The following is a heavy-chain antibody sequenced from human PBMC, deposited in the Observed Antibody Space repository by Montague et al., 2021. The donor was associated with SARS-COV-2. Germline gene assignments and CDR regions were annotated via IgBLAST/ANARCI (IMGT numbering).Heavy chain of an antibody. J-gene: IGHJ4*02. CDR1: GGSISSGSYY. CDR3: AGAHSGSWDHLDN. V-gene: IGHV4-61*02. Sequence: TLSLTRTVSGGSISSGSYYWSWIRQPAGKGLEWIGRIYTSGTTDYSFSLKSRVTISVDTSKNQFSLKLTSVTAADTAVYYCAGAHSGSWDHLDNWGQGTLVTVSS. D-gene: IGHD5-12*01. CDR2: IYTSGTT.